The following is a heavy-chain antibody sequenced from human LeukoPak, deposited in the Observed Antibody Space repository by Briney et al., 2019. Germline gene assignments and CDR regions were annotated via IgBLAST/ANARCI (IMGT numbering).Heavy chain of an antibody. Sequence: GGSLRLSCAASGFTFSSYEMNWVRQAPGKGLEWVSHSSSSGSTIYYAGSVEGRFTIARDNAKNSVYLQMNSLRAEDTAVYYCARGSLHSAYGFDYWGQGTLVTVSS. CDR3: ARGSLHSAYGFDY. J-gene: IGHJ4*02. V-gene: IGHV3-48*03. D-gene: IGHD5-12*01. CDR2: SSSSGSTI. CDR1: GFTFSSYE.